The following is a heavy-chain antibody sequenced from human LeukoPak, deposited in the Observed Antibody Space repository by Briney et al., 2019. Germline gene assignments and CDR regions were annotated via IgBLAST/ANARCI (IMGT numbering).Heavy chain of an antibody. CDR3: VRRIQLWFSYYYYYYMDV. CDR1: GGSISSSSYY. J-gene: IGHJ6*03. D-gene: IGHD5-18*01. Sequence: SETLSLTCTVSGGSISSSSYYWGWIRQPPGKGLEWIGSIYYSGSTYYNPSLKSRVTISVDTSKNQFSLKLSSVTAADTAVYYCVRRIQLWFSYYYYYYMDVWGKGTTVTVSS. V-gene: IGHV4-39*01. CDR2: IYYSGST.